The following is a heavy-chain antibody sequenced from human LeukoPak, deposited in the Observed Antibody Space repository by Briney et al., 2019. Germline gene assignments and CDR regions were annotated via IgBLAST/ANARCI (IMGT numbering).Heavy chain of an antibody. CDR3: TREGLNYGSGSYYPLFDY. J-gene: IGHJ4*02. Sequence: PGGSLRLPRTASGFTFFDYVLSWVRQAPGKGLEWVGFIRSKAYGGTTEYAASVKGRFTISRDDSKSIAYLQMKSLRTEDTAVYYCTREGLNYGSGSYYPLFDYWGQGTLVTVSS. CDR1: GFTFFDYV. D-gene: IGHD3-10*01. CDR2: IRSKAYGGTT. V-gene: IGHV3-49*04.